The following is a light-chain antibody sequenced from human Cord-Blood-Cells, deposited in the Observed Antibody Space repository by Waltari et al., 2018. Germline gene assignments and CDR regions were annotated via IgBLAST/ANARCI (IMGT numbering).Light chain of an antibody. CDR2: DVS. CDR3: SSYTSSSTYV. V-gene: IGLV2-14*01. CDR1: SSDVGGYYY. Sequence: QSALTQPASVSGSPGHSITISCTGTSSDVGGYYYSSWYQQHPGKAPKLMIYDVSNRPSGVSNRFSGSKSGNTASLTISGLQAEDEADYYCSSYTSSSTYVFGTGTKVTVL. J-gene: IGLJ1*01.